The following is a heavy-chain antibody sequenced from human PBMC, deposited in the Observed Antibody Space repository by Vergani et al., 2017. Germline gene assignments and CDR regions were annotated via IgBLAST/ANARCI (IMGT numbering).Heavy chain of an antibody. J-gene: IGHJ6*03. V-gene: IGHV3-30*03. CDR2: ISDGGSNE. D-gene: IGHD3-3*01. CDR1: GFAFNNYG. Sequence: VQLLESGGGLVQPGGSLRLSCEASGFAFNNYGIHWVRQAPGKGLEWVAVISDGGSNEHYVDSVKGRFTISRDNSKNTLYLQMNSLRADDTAVYYCARDREGSGYYYMDVWGTGTTVTVS. CDR3: ARDREGSGYYYMDV.